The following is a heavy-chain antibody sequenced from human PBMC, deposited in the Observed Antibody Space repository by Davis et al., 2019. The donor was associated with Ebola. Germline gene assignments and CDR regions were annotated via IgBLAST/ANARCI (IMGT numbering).Heavy chain of an antibody. D-gene: IGHD5-12*01. Sequence: GESLKISCAASGFTFSRYWMHWVRQAPGKGLVYVSRISSDGGITSYADSVKGRFTISRDNAKSTLYLQMNSLTAEDTAVYYCARGWLRSGFDSWGQGTLVTVSS. CDR2: ISSDGGIT. J-gene: IGHJ4*02. V-gene: IGHV3-74*01. CDR3: ARGWLRSGFDS. CDR1: GFTFSRYW.